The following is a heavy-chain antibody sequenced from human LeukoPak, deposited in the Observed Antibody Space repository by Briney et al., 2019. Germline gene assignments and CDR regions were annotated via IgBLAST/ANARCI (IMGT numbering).Heavy chain of an antibody. CDR1: GFTFSSYA. CDR3: AKDLGDSSGYYLYYFDY. V-gene: IGHV3-23*01. CDR2: ISGSGGST. D-gene: IGHD3-22*01. Sequence: PGGSLRLSCAASGFTFSSYAMSWVRQAPGKGLEWVSAISGSGGSTYYADSVKGRFTISRDNSKTTLYLQMNSLRAEDTAVYCCAKDLGDSSGYYLYYFDYWGQGTLVTVSS. J-gene: IGHJ4*02.